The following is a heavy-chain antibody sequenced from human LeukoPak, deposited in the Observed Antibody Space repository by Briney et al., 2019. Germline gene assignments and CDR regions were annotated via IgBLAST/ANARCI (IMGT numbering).Heavy chain of an antibody. CDR3: ARQRESYYDSSGSYYYFDY. D-gene: IGHD3-22*01. V-gene: IGHV5-51*01. J-gene: IGHJ4*02. CDR1: GYSFTSYW. CDR2: IYPGDSDT. Sequence: GESLKISCKGSGYSFTSYWIGWVRHMPGKGLEWMGIIYPGDSDTRYSPSFQGQVTISADKSISTAYLQWSGLKASDTAMYYCARQRESYYDSSGSYYYFDYWGQGTLVTVSS.